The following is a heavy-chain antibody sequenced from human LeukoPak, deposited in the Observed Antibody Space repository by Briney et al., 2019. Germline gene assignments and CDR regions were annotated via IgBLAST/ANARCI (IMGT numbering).Heavy chain of an antibody. Sequence: PGGSLRLSCAASGFTFSSYGMHWVRQAPGKGLEWVGFIRSKAYGGTTEYAASVKGRFTISRDDSRSIAYLQMNSLKTEDTAVYYCTRGARDYYDSSGDLNYFDYWGQGTLVTVSS. CDR2: IRSKAYGGTT. CDR1: GFTFSSYG. V-gene: IGHV3-49*04. D-gene: IGHD3-22*01. CDR3: TRGARDYYDSSGDLNYFDY. J-gene: IGHJ4*02.